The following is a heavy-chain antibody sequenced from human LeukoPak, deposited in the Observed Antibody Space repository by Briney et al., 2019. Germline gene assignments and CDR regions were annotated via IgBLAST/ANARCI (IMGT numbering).Heavy chain of an antibody. CDR1: GFTFNNYA. V-gene: IGHV3-23*01. Sequence: GGSLRLSCAASGFTFNNYAMTWVRQAPGKGLEWVSAISGSGGTTLYADSVKGRFTISRDNSKSTLYLQMNSLRAEDTAVYYCAKDSYVSGRPLHTFDVWGQGTMVTVSS. CDR2: ISGSGGTT. D-gene: IGHD3-10*01. CDR3: AKDSYVSGRPLHTFDV. J-gene: IGHJ3*01.